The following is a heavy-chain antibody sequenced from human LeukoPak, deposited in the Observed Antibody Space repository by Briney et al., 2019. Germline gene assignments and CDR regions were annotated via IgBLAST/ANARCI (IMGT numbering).Heavy chain of an antibody. CDR2: NSAYNGNT. J-gene: IGHJ3*02. D-gene: IGHD3-22*01. CDR3: ARDRYYYDSSSYFSAFDT. CDR1: GYTFTSYG. Sequence: ASVKVSCKASGYTFTSYGISWVRQAPGQGLEWMGWNSAYNGNTNYAQKLQGRVTMTTDTSTSTAYMELRSLRSDDTAVYYCARDRYYYDSSSYFSAFDTWGQGTMVTVSS. V-gene: IGHV1-18*01.